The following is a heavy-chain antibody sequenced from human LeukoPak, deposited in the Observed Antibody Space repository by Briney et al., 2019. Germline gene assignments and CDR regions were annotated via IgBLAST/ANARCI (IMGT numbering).Heavy chain of an antibody. CDR1: GGSISSRSFY. CDR3: ARSRDSSGYSADAFDT. CDR2: ISYSGSS. V-gene: IGHV4-39*01. Sequence: SETLSLTCTVSGGSISSRSFYWGCIRQPPGKGLEWIGSISYSGSSYYNPSLKSRVTISVDTSKNQFSLKLSSVTVADTAVYYCARSRDSSGYSADAFDTWGQGTLVTVS. D-gene: IGHD3-22*01. J-gene: IGHJ3*02.